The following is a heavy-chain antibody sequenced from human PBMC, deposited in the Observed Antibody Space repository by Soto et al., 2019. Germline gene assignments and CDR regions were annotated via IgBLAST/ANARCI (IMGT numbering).Heavy chain of an antibody. D-gene: IGHD6-19*01. CDR3: AKDRSTAVAGNFDY. CDR2: ISYDGSNK. J-gene: IGHJ4*02. V-gene: IGHV3-30*18. Sequence: QVQLVESGGGVVQPGRSLRLSCAASGFTFSSYGMHWVRQAPGKGLEWVAVISYDGSNKYYADSVKGRFTISRDNSKNTLYLQMNSLIAEDTAVYYCAKDRSTAVAGNFDYWGQGTLVTVSS. CDR1: GFTFSSYG.